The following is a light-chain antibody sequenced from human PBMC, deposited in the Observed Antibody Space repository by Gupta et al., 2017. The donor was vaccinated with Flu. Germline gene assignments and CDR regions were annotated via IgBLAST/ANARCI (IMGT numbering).Light chain of an antibody. V-gene: IGLV3-1*01. CDR1: NLGDKY. CDR2: QDS. J-gene: IGLJ2*01. Sequence: SYELTQPPSVSVSPGQTVSITCSGDNLGDKYACWYQQKPGQSPVLVIYQDSKRPSGIPERFSGSNSGNTATLTISGNEAMDEDDYYWQAGGSSVVFGGGTKLTVL. CDR3: QAGGSSVV.